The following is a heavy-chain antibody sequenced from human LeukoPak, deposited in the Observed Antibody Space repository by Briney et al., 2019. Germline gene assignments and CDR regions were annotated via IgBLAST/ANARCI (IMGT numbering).Heavy chain of an antibody. CDR3: AKGVTMIVVVITE. J-gene: IGHJ4*02. CDR1: GFTFSSSA. Sequence: GGSLRLSCAASGFTFSSSAMSWVRQAPGKGLEWVSAISGSGGSTYYADSVKGRFTISRDNSKNTLYLQMNSLRAEDTAVYYCAKGVTMIVVVITEWGQGTLVTVSS. CDR2: ISGSGGST. D-gene: IGHD3-22*01. V-gene: IGHV3-23*01.